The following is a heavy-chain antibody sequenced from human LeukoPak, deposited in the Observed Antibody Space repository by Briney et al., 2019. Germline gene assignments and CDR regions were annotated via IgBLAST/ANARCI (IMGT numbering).Heavy chain of an antibody. CDR3: ARRIGLRESSFDI. V-gene: IGHV4-59*08. D-gene: IGHD1-26*01. CDR1: GGSISSYY. J-gene: IGHJ3*02. CDR2: IYYSGST. Sequence: PSETLSLTCTVSGGSISSYYWSWLRQPPGKGLEWIGYIYYSGSTNYNPSLKSRVTISVDTSKNQFSLKLSSVTAADTAVYYCARRIGLRESSFDIWGQGTMVTVSS.